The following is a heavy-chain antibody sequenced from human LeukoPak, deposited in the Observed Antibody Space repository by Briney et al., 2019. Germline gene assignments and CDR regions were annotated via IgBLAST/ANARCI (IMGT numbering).Heavy chain of an antibody. CDR3: ARGNDSGTYYGDAFDI. D-gene: IGHD1-26*01. CDR1: GFTFSSYW. Sequence: GGSLRLSCAASGFTFSSYWMHWVRQAPGKGLVWVSRINSDGSSTSYADSVRGRFTISRDNAKNTLYLQMNSLRADDTAVYHCARGNDSGTYYGDAFDIWGQGTMVTVSS. V-gene: IGHV3-74*01. J-gene: IGHJ3*02. CDR2: INSDGSST.